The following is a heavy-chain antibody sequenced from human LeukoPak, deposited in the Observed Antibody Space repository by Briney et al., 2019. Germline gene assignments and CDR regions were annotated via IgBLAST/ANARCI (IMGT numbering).Heavy chain of an antibody. Sequence: ASVKVSCKTSGYIFTDYDTNWVRQATGQGLEWMGWMNPYSGGAGYAQNFQGRVTMTRDTSTSTAFMELSSLTSGDTAVYYCARFHRHQLPKSDYWGQGTLVTVSS. V-gene: IGHV1-8*01. D-gene: IGHD1-14*01. J-gene: IGHJ4*02. CDR1: GYIFTDYD. CDR2: MNPYSGGA. CDR3: ARFHRHQLPKSDY.